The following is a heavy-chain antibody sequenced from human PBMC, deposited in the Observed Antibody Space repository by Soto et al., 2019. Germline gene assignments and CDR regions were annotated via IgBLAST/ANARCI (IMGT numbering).Heavy chain of an antibody. V-gene: IGHV1-18*01. CDR3: AIADYGDDDY. CDR2: IKAYSGNT. Sequence: QLQLLQSGPEAKKPGASVKVSCKASGYTFATSTISRLRQAPGQGPEWMGWIKAYSGNTNYAQKLQARLTMTTDTSTSTAYMELRSLTTDDTAIYYCAIADYGDDDYWGQGTLVTVSS. CDR1: GYTFATST. D-gene: IGHD4-17*01. J-gene: IGHJ4*02.